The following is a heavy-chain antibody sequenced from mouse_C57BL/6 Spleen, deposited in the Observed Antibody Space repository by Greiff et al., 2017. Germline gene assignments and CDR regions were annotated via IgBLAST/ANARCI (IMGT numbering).Heavy chain of an antibody. V-gene: IGHV3-6*01. J-gene: IGHJ3*01. CDR2: ISYDGSN. D-gene: IGHD2-3*01. CDR1: GYSITSGYY. Sequence: VQLKESGPGLVKPSQSLSLTCSVTGYSITSGYYWNWIRQFPGNKLEWMGYISYDGSNNYNPSLKNRISITRDTSKNQFFLKLNSVTTEDTATYYCARGLYDGYYSFAYWGQGTLVTVSA. CDR3: ARGLYDGYYSFAY.